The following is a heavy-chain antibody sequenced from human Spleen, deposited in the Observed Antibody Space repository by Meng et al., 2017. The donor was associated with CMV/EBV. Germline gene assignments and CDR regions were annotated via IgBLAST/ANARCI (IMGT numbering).Heavy chain of an antibody. CDR3: ARAKVRYSSSCDY. J-gene: IGHJ4*02. CDR1: GGSISSSNYY. CDR2: IYYSGTTY. Sequence: SETLSLTCTVSGGSISSSNYYWGWIRQPPGKGLEWIGSIYYSGTTYYYNPSLKSRVTISVDTSKNQFSLKLSSVTAADTAVYYCARAKVRYSSSCDYWGQGTLVTVSS. V-gene: IGHV4-39*07. D-gene: IGHD6-13*01.